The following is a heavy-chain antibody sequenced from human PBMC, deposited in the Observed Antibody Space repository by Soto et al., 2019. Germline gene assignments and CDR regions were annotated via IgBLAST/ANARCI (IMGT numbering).Heavy chain of an antibody. CDR1: GFTFSSYA. J-gene: IGHJ4*02. V-gene: IGHV3-64*02. Sequence: SLRLSCAASGFTFSSYAMHWVRQAPGKGLEYVSAISSNGGSTYYADSVKGRFTISRDNSKNTLYLQMGSLRAEDMAVYYCARAGITGTTALDYWGQGTLVTVSS. CDR2: ISSNGGST. CDR3: ARAGITGTTALDY. D-gene: IGHD1-7*01.